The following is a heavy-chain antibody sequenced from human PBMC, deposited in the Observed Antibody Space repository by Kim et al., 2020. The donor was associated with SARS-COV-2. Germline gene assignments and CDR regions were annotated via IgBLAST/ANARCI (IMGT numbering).Heavy chain of an antibody. J-gene: IGHJ4*02. V-gene: IGHV1-2*02. CDR2: KPNSGGT. CDR3: ARSWDY. Sequence: KPNSGGTNHAQKFQGRVTMTRDTSISTAYMGLSRLRSDDTAVYYCARSWDYWGQGTLVTVSS.